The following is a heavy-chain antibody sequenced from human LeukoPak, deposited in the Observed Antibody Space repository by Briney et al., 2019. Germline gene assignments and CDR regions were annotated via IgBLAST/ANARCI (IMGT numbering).Heavy chain of an antibody. CDR3: ARFYYDRPPGY. Sequence: ASVKVCCKASGYTFTSYGISWVRQAPGQGLAWMGWISAYNGNTNYAQKLQGRVTMTTDTSTSTAYMELRRLRSDDTAVYYCARFYYDRPPGYWGQGTLVTVSS. CDR2: ISAYNGNT. V-gene: IGHV1-18*01. D-gene: IGHD3-22*01. J-gene: IGHJ4*02. CDR1: GYTFTSYG.